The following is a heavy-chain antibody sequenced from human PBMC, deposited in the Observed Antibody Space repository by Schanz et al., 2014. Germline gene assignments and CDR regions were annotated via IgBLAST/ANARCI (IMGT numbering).Heavy chain of an antibody. CDR1: GFTVSSNY. V-gene: IGHV3-53*01. Sequence: EVQLVESGGGLIQPGGSLRLSCAASGFTVSSNYMSWVRQAPGKGLEWVAVIYSGGSTFYTDSVKGRFTISRDNSKNTLYLQMNSLIAEDTALYFCARDEGRDGYNLAFDVWGQGTLVTVSS. CDR3: ARDEGRDGYNLAFDV. D-gene: IGHD5-12*01. J-gene: IGHJ3*01. CDR2: IYSGGST.